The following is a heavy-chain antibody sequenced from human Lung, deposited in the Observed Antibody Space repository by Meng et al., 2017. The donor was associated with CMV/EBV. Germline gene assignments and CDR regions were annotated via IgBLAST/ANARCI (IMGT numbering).Heavy chain of an antibody. CDR1: GFTYSSFS. CDR3: AKDRLSSSSWYYYYYGMED. Sequence: SXIISXAAPGFTYSSFSMNWVRQAPGKGLEWVSSISGGSNYIYYADSVTGRCTISGDNSKNTLYLQMNGLGAEDTAVYYCAKDRLSSSSWYYYYYGMEDWGQGXTVTVSS. D-gene: IGHD6-13*01. J-gene: IGHJ6*02. V-gene: IGHV3-21*01. CDR2: ISGGSNYI.